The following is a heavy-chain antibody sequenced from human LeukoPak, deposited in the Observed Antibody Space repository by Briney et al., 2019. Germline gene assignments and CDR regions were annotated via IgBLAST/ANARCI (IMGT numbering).Heavy chain of an antibody. D-gene: IGHD3-9*01. V-gene: IGHV4-34*01. CDR3: ARVQFVLRYFDWIDY. CDR2: INHSGST. Sequence: ASETLSLTCTVSGGSISGYYWSWIRQPPGKGLEWIGEINHSGSTNYNPSLKSRVTISVDTSKNQFSLKLSSVTAADTAVYYCARVQFVLRYFDWIDYWGQGTLVTVSS. J-gene: IGHJ4*02. CDR1: GGSISGYY.